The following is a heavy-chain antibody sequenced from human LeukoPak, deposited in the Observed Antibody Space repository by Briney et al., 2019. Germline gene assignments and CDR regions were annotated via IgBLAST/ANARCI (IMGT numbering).Heavy chain of an antibody. CDR3: AKDHIEGSWGDYFYYYMDV. CDR1: GFSFNRYG. D-gene: IGHD3-10*01. J-gene: IGHJ6*03. Sequence: GGCLRLSCEGSGFSFNRYGIHWVRQAPGKGLEWMTFVRHDGSNKYYADSVQGRFIVSRDNSKNMVYLYMNSVRPEDTAVYYCAKDHIEGSWGDYFYYYMDVWGKGTTVTVSS. CDR2: VRHDGSNK. V-gene: IGHV3-30*02.